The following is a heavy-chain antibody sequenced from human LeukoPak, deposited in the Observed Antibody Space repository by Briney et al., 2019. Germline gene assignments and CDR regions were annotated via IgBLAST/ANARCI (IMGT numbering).Heavy chain of an antibody. CDR3: ARQYSSSWYYFDY. CDR1: GFTFSSYA. V-gene: IGHV3-64D*06. J-gene: IGHJ4*02. Sequence: PGGSLRLSCSASGFTFSSYAMHWVRQAPGKGLEYVSAISSNGGSTYYADSVKGRFTISRDNSKNTLYLQMSSLRAEDTAVYYCARQYSSSWYYFDYWGQGTLVTVSS. D-gene: IGHD6-13*01. CDR2: ISSNGGST.